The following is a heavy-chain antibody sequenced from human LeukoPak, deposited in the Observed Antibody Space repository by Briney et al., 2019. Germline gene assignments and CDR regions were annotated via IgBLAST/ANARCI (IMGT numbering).Heavy chain of an antibody. CDR3: ARCISPFCGY. Sequence: ASVKVSCKASGYTFTSYAINWVRQAPGQGLEWMGWINTKTGNPTYVQGFTGRFVFSLDTSVSTAYLQISSLETEDTAVYYCARCISPFCGYWGQGTLVTVSS. J-gene: IGHJ4*02. CDR2: INTKTGNP. V-gene: IGHV7-4-1*02. D-gene: IGHD3-3*01. CDR1: GYTFTSYA.